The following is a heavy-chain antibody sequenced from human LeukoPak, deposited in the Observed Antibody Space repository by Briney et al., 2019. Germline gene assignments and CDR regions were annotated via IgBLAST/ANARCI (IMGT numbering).Heavy chain of an antibody. CDR3: ARSPRSSYYFDY. CDR2: IIPIFGTA. V-gene: IGHV1-69*13. J-gene: IGHJ4*02. CDR1: GGTFSSYA. Sequence: ASVKVSCKASGGTFSSYAISWVRQAPGQGLEWMGGIIPIFGTANYAQKFQGRVTITADESTSTAYMELSSLRSEDTAVYYCARSPRSSYYFDYWGQGTLVTVSS.